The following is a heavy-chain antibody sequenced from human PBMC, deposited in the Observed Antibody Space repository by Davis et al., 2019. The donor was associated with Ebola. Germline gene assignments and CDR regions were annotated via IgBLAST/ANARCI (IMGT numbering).Heavy chain of an antibody. Sequence: GGSLRLSCAASGFTFSAYYMSWIRQAPGKGLEWVANIKQDGSEKYYVDSVEGRFTISRDNSKNTLYLQMNSLRPEDTAVYYCARDSDDYSFDYWGQGTLVTVSS. D-gene: IGHD4-11*01. CDR2: IKQDGSEK. J-gene: IGHJ4*02. CDR3: ARDSDDYSFDY. V-gene: IGHV3-7*01. CDR1: GFTFSAYY.